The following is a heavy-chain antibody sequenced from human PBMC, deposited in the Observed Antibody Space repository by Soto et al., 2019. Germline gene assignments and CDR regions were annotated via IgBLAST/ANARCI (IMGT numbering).Heavy chain of an antibody. Sequence: VPLQESGPGLVRPSETLSLTCTVSGGFISSYFWSWIRQVPGQGPEWVGYIFYNGSTNYNPSLTSQVTTSVDTSKNPFSLKLNSVTAADTAVYYCARSPPQSRFCVRWFDPWGPGTQVTVSS. J-gene: IGHJ5*02. CDR1: GGFISSYF. CDR2: IFYNGST. D-gene: IGHD3-3*01. CDR3: ARSPPQSRFCVRWFDP. V-gene: IGHV4-59*01.